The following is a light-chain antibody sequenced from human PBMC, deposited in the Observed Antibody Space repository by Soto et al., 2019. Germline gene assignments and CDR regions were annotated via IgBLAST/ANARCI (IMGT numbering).Light chain of an antibody. CDR2: DAS. CDR1: RSISNN. Sequence: EMVMTQSPATLSVSPGERATLSCRASRSISNNLAWYQQKPSQAPSLLMYDASTRATGVPARFSGSGSGTEFTLTISSLQSEDFAVYYCQPHNNWPVVTFGGGTRVES. CDR3: QPHNNWPVVT. V-gene: IGKV3-15*01. J-gene: IGKJ4*01.